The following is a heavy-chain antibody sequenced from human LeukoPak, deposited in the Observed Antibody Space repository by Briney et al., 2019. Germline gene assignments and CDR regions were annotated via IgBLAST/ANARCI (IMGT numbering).Heavy chain of an antibody. J-gene: IGHJ4*02. Sequence: PSETLSLTCAVYGGSFSGYYWSWIRQPPGKGLEWIGEINHSGSTNYNPSLKSRVTVSVDTSKNQFSLKLSSVTAADTAVYYCARGPTGYRYGYKAPSYYFDYGGQGTLVTVSS. CDR1: GGSFSGYY. CDR2: INHSGST. V-gene: IGHV4-34*01. CDR3: ARGPTGYRYGYKAPSYYFDY. D-gene: IGHD5-18*01.